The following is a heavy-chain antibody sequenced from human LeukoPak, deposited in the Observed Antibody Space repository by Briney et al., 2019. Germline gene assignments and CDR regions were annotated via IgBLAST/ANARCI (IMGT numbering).Heavy chain of an antibody. CDR3: ARRTELRFLEWLNDYYYYYGMDV. D-gene: IGHD3-3*01. CDR1: GFTFNTYT. J-gene: IGHJ6*02. CDR2: ISGSSGII. Sequence: GGSLRLSCAASGFTFNTYTMNWVRQAPGKGLEWVSYISGSSGIIDYADSVKGRFTISRDNSKNTLYLQMNSLRAEDTAVYYCARRTELRFLEWLNDYYYYYGMDVWGQGTTVTVSS. V-gene: IGHV3-48*01.